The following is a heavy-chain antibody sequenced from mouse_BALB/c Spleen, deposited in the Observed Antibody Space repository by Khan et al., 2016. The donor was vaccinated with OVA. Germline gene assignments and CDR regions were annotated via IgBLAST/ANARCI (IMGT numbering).Heavy chain of an antibody. J-gene: IGHJ3*01. D-gene: IGHD2-14*01. CDR3: AREGAYYRSDGWFAY. CDR1: GYTFTSYT. V-gene: IGHV1-4*01. Sequence: VQLQESGAELARAGASVKMSCKASGYTFTSYTMHWVKQRPGQGLEWIGYISPSSGYTNYNQKFKDKATLTADKSSSTAYMQLSSLTSEDSAVYYCAREGAYYRSDGWFAYWGQGTLVTVSA. CDR2: ISPSSGYT.